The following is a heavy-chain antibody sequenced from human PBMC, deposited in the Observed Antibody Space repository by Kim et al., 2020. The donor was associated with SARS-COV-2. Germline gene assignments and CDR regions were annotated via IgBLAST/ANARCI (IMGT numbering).Heavy chain of an antibody. D-gene: IGHD3-10*01. CDR1: GFTFSSYA. CDR2: ISGSGGST. V-gene: IGHV3-23*01. Sequence: GGSLRLSCAASGFTFSSYAMSWVRQAPGKGLEWVSAISGSGGSTYYADSVKGRFTISRDNSKNTLYLQMNSLRAEDTAGYYCAKFASSITMVRGVIFVYYYDGMAVWGQGTTVTVSS. CDR3: AKFASSITMVRGVIFVYYYDGMAV. J-gene: IGHJ6*02.